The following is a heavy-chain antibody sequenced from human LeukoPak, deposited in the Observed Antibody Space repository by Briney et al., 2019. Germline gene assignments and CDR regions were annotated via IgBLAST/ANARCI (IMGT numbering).Heavy chain of an antibody. CDR1: GFTFTNHW. D-gene: IGHD6-19*01. Sequence: TGGSLRLSCAASGFTFTNHWMSWVRQAPGKGLEWVANIKKDGSEKYYVDSVKGRFTISRDNAKNSLYLQMNSLRAEDTAVYYCAREVIVTGTPSWFDPWGQGTLVTVSS. CDR2: IKKDGSEK. V-gene: IGHV3-7*01. CDR3: AREVIVTGTPSWFDP. J-gene: IGHJ5*02.